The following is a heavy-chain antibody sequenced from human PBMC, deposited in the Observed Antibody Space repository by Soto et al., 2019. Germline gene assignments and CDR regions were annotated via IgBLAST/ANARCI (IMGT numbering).Heavy chain of an antibody. J-gene: IGHJ6*02. CDR3: ARDQYYDFWSGPLGYYYGMDV. CDR2: ISSSSSTI. V-gene: IGHV3-48*02. Sequence: GGSLRLSCAASGFTFSSYSMNWVRQAPGKGLEWVSYISSSSSTIYYADSVKGRFTISRDNAKNSLYLQMNSLRDEDTAVYYCARDQYYDFWSGPLGYYYGMDVWGQGTTVTVSS. D-gene: IGHD3-3*01. CDR1: GFTFSSYS.